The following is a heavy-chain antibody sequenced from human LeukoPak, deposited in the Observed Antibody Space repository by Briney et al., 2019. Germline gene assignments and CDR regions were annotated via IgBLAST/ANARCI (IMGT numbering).Heavy chain of an antibody. CDR3: ARAKYDSSGYYYSGFDI. CDR1: GFTSSDYY. J-gene: IGHJ3*02. CDR2: ITTRGSPI. Sequence: GGSLRLSCAASGFTSSDYYMGWIRQAPGKGLEWVSYITTRGSPIYYADSVKGRFTMSRDNAKKSLYLQMNSLRAEDTAVYYCARAKYDSSGYYYSGFDIWGQGTMVTVSS. V-gene: IGHV3-11*04. D-gene: IGHD3-22*01.